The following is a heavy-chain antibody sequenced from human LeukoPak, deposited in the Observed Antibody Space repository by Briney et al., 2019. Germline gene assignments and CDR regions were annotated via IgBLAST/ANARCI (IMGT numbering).Heavy chain of an antibody. Sequence: PGGCLRLSCAAPGFTFDDSDISWVRHAPGKGLEWVSCINWNGGSTGYADSVKGRFTISRDNAKHSLYLQMNSLRAEDTALYYCARRDYYGSGSPDYWGQGTLVTVSS. CDR1: GFTFDDSD. J-gene: IGHJ4*02. V-gene: IGHV3-20*04. CDR3: ARRDYYGSGSPDY. CDR2: INWNGGST. D-gene: IGHD3-10*01.